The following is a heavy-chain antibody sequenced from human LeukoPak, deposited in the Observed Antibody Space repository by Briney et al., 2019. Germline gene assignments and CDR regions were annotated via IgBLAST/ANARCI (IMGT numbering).Heavy chain of an antibody. CDR1: GGSISTGDYY. Sequence: SETLSLTCTVSGGSISTGDYYWSWIRQPPGKGQEWIGYIYYSGSTSYNPSLKSRLTISVDTSKNQFSLKLNSVTAADTAVYYCARGPNYVWGSYRYFDYWGQGTLVTVSS. D-gene: IGHD3-16*02. CDR3: ARGPNYVWGSYRYFDY. J-gene: IGHJ4*02. V-gene: IGHV4-30-4*01. CDR2: IYYSGST.